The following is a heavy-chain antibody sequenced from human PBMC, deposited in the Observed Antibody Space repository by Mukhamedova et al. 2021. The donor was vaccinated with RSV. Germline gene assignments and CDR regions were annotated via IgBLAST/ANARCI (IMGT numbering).Heavy chain of an antibody. D-gene: IGHD5-24*01. Sequence: GGSIIDYYGSWIRQLPGKGLEWIGYIYYSGSTDYNPSLKSRVTISVDTSKNRFSLRLTSVTAADTAVYYCARGHGALDYWGQGAQVT. CDR3: ARGHGALDY. J-gene: IGHJ4*02. CDR2: IYYSGST. V-gene: IGHV4-59*01. CDR1: GGSIIDYY.